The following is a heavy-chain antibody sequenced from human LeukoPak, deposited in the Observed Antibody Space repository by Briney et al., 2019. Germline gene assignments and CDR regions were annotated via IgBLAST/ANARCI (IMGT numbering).Heavy chain of an antibody. J-gene: IGHJ5*02. CDR2: INHSGST. CDR3: ARSRIAAAFVRGWFDP. V-gene: IGHV4-34*01. Sequence: SETLSLTCAVYGGSFSGYYWSWIRQPPGKGLEWIGEINHSGSTNYNPSLKSRVTMSVDTSKNQFSLKLSSVTAADTAVYYCARSRIAAAFVRGWFDPWGQGTLVTVSS. CDR1: GGSFSGYY. D-gene: IGHD6-13*01.